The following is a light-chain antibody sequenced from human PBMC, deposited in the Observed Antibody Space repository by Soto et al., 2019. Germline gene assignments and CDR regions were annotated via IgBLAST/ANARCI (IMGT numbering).Light chain of an antibody. J-gene: IGLJ1*01. V-gene: IGLV2-8*01. CDR2: EVN. CDR1: GSDIGGYNF. CDR3: SSYAGTNNRYV. Sequence: QSALTQPPSTSGSPGQSVTISCTGTGSDIGGYNFVSWYQQRPGKVPKLIIYEVNKRPSGVPDRFSGSKSGNTASLTVSGLQADDGADYYCSSYAGTNNRYVFGTGTKLTVL.